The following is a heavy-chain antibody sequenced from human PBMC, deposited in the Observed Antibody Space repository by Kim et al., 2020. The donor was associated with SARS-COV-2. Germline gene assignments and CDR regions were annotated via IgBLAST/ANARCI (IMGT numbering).Heavy chain of an antibody. CDR2: IYHSGST. D-gene: IGHD6-13*01. CDR3: ARDKAPYSSSWNAFDI. V-gene: IGHV4-38-2*02. Sequence: SETLSLTCTVSGYSISSGYYWGWIRQPPGKGLEWIGSIYHSGSTYYNPSLKSRVTISVDTSKNQFSLKLSSVTAADTAVYYCARDKAPYSSSWNAFDIWGQGTMVTVSS. CDR1: GYSISSGYY. J-gene: IGHJ3*02.